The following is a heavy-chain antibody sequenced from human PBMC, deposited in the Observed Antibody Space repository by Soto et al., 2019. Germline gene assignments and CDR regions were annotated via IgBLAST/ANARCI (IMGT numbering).Heavy chain of an antibody. CDR2: IKQDGSEK. D-gene: IGHD3-10*01. Sequence: GGSLRFSCAASGFTFSSYWMSWVRQAPGKGLEWVANIKQDGSEKYYVDSVKGRFTISRDNAKNSLYLQMNSLRAEDTAVYYCARGQGSGRNYYYYYMDVWGKGTTVTVSS. V-gene: IGHV3-7*01. J-gene: IGHJ6*03. CDR1: GFTFSSYW. CDR3: ARGQGSGRNYYYYYMDV.